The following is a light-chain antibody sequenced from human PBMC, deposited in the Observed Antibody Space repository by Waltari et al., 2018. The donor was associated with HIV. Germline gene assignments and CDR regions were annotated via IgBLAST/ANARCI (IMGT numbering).Light chain of an antibody. CDR3: QQYYSYPLT. J-gene: IGKJ4*01. Sequence: TQSPATLSASPGERATLSCRASQSVSSNLAWYQQKPGQAPRLLIHGASTRAPGFPARFSASWSGTEFTLTISSLQSEDFAVYYCQQYYSYPLTFGGGTKVEIK. V-gene: IGKV3D-15*01. CDR1: QSVSSN. CDR2: GAS.